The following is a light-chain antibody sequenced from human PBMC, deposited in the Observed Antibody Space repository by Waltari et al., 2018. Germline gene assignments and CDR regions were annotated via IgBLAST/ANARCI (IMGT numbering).Light chain of an antibody. J-gene: IGKJ1*01. CDR1: QDISNS. V-gene: IGKV1-27*01. CDR2: ASS. Sequence: DIQMTQSPSSLPASVGDRLTISFRASQDISNSLAWYQQLPGKVPKLLISASSALQSGVPSRFSGSGSGSDFTLTINNLQTEDFATYYCQNYDRVPWTFGPGTKVDVK. CDR3: QNYDRVPWT.